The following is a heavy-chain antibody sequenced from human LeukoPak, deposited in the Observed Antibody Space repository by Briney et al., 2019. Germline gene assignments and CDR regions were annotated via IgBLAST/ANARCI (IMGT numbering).Heavy chain of an antibody. CDR3: ARGESLYGSGSYYKDAFDI. V-gene: IGHV1-2*02. CDR1: GYSFTGYY. CDR2: INPNSGGT. D-gene: IGHD3-10*01. Sequence: ASVKVSCKGSGYSFTGYYMHWVRQAPGQGLEWMGWINPNSGGTNYAQKFQGRVTMTRDTSISTAYMELSRLRSDDTAVYYCARGESLYGSGSYYKDAFDIWGQGTMVTVSS. J-gene: IGHJ3*02.